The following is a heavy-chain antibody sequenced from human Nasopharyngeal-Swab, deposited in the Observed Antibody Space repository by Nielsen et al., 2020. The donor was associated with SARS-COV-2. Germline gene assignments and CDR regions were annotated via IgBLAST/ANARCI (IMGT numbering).Heavy chain of an antibody. CDR3: AKDVLEVAFDI. J-gene: IGHJ3*02. CDR1: GFTFSSYG. V-gene: IGHV3-30*18. D-gene: IGHD3-16*01. Sequence: GESLKISCAASGFTFSSYGMHWVRQAPGKGLEWVAVISYDGSNKYYADSVKGRFTISRDNSKNTLYLQMNSLRAEDTAVYYCAKDVLEVAFDIWGQGTMVTVSS. CDR2: ISYDGSNK.